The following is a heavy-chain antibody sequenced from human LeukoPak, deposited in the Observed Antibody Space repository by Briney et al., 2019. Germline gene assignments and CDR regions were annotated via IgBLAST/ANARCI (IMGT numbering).Heavy chain of an antibody. CDR1: GYTFTSYG. Sequence: ASVKASCKASGYTFTSYGISWVRQAPGQGLEWMGWISAYNGNTNYAQKLQGRVTMTTDTSTSTAYMELRSLRSDDTAVYYCARDFVERSGYAPHWFDPWGQGTLVTVSS. CDR3: ARDFVERSGYAPHWFDP. CDR2: ISAYNGNT. J-gene: IGHJ5*02. D-gene: IGHD5-12*01. V-gene: IGHV1-18*01.